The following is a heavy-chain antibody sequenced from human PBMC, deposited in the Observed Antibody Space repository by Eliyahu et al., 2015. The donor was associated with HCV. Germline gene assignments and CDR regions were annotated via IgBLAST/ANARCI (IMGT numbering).Heavy chain of an antibody. J-gene: IGHJ4*02. V-gene: IGHV1-46*01. CDR2: INPSGGST. Sequence: QVQLVQSGAEVKKPGASVKVSCKASGYTFTSYYMHWVRQAPGQGLEWMGIINPSGGSTSYAQKFQGRVTMTRDTSTSTVYMELSSLRSEDTAVYYCARDRSRIAARLEKYYFDYWGQGTLVTVSS. D-gene: IGHD6-6*01. CDR3: ARDRSRIAARLEKYYFDY. CDR1: GYTFTSYY.